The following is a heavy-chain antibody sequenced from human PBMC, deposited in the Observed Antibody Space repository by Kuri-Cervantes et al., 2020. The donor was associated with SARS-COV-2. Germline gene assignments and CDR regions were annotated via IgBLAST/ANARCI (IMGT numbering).Heavy chain of an antibody. CDR3: AREGAYDFWSIDY. D-gene: IGHD3-3*01. V-gene: IGHV3-21*01. CDR2: ISSSSSYI. Sequence: ETLSLTCAASGFTFSSYSMNWVRQAPGKGLEWVPSISSSSSYIYYADSVKGRFTISRDNAKNSLYLQMNSLRAEDTAVYYCAREGAYDFWSIDYWGQGTLVTSPQ. CDR1: GFTFSSYS. J-gene: IGHJ4*02.